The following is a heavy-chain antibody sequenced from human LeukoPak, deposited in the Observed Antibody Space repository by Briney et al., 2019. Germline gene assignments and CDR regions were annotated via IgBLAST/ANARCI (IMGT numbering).Heavy chain of an antibody. V-gene: IGHV4-31*03. Sequence: PPETLSLTCTVSGGSISSGGYYWSWIRQHPGKGLEWIGYIYYSGSTYYNPSLKSRVTISVDTSKNQFSLTLSSVTAADTAVYYCASSTTVTPYYFDYWGQGTLVTVSS. J-gene: IGHJ4*02. D-gene: IGHD4-17*01. CDR2: IYYSGST. CDR1: GGSISSGGYY. CDR3: ASSTTVTPYYFDY.